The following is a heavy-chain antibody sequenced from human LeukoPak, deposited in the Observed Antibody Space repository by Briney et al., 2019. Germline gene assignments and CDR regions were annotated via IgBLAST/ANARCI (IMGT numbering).Heavy chain of an antibody. CDR1: GGSISSYY. CDR3: ARDSQTTVLTALSL. Sequence: SETLSLTCTVSGGSISSYYWSWIRQPPGKGLEWIGYIYYSGSTNYNPSLKSRVTISVDTSKNQFSLKLSSVTAADTAVYYCARDSQTTVLTALSLWGQGTLVTVSP. CDR2: IYYSGST. D-gene: IGHD4-23*01. V-gene: IGHV4-59*12. J-gene: IGHJ4*02.